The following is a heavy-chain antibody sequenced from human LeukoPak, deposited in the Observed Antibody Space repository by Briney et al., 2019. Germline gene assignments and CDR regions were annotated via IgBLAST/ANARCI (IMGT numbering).Heavy chain of an antibody. CDR1: GFTFSDYY. D-gene: IGHD6-13*01. V-gene: IGHV3-53*01. J-gene: IGHJ4*02. Sequence: GGSLRLSCAASGFTFSDYYMSWIRQAPGKGLEWVSVIYSGGSTYYADSVKGRFTISRDNSKSTLYIQMNRLRAEDTAVYYCAKRGLAAALFRWGQGTLVTVSS. CDR3: AKRGLAAALFR. CDR2: IYSGGST.